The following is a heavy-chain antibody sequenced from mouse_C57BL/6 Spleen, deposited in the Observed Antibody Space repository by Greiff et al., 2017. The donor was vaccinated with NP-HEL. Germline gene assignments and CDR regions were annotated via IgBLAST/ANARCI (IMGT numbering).Heavy chain of an antibody. D-gene: IGHD4-1*01. CDR1: GFTFSSYA. CDR3: ARDGAGTYYAMDY. CDR2: ISDGGSYT. J-gene: IGHJ4*01. V-gene: IGHV5-4*01. Sequence: EVKLVESGGGLVKPGGSLKLSCAASGFTFSSYAMSWVRQTPEKRLEWVATISDGGSYTYYPDNVKGRFTISRDNAKNNLYLQMSHLKSEDTAMYYCARDGAGTYYAMDYWGQGTSVTVSS.